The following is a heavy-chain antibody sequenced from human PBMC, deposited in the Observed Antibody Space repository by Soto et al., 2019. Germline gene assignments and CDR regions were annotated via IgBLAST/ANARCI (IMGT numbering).Heavy chain of an antibody. CDR3: ARGGYLGDYYYGMDV. D-gene: IGHD3-10*01. CDR1: GGSISSYF. V-gene: IGHV4-59*01. Sequence: SETLSLTCSVSGGSISSYFWSWIRQPPGKGLEYIGYIYYTGSTNYNPSLKSRATISVDTSKNQFSLRLSSVTAADTAVYYCARGGYLGDYYYGMDVWGQGTTVTVSS. J-gene: IGHJ6*02. CDR2: IYYTGST.